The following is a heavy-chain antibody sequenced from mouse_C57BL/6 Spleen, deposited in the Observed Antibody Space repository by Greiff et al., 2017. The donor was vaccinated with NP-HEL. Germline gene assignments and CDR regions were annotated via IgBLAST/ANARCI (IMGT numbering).Heavy chain of an antibody. CDR2: IYPSDSET. D-gene: IGHD1-1*01. Sequence: QVQLQQPGAELVRPGSSVKLSCKASGYTFTSYWMDWVKQRPGQGLEWIGNIYPSDSETHYNQKFKDKATLTVDKSSSTAYMQLSSLTSEDSAVYYCAKGGSSPSFDYWGQGTTLTVSS. CDR1: GYTFTSYW. V-gene: IGHV1-61*01. J-gene: IGHJ2*01. CDR3: AKGGSSPSFDY.